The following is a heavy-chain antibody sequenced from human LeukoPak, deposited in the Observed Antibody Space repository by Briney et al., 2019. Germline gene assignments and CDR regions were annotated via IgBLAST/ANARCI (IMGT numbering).Heavy chain of an antibody. J-gene: IGHJ4*02. D-gene: IGHD1-26*01. CDR1: GFTFSSYA. CDR3: AKDQWELLGYFDY. V-gene: IGHV3-23*01. CDR2: MSGGGGST. Sequence: GGSLRLSCAASGFTFSSYAMSWVRQAPGKGLEWVSAMSGGGGSTYYEDSVKGRFTISRDNSKNTLYLQMNSLRAEDTAVYYCAKDQWELLGYFDYWGQGTLVTVSS.